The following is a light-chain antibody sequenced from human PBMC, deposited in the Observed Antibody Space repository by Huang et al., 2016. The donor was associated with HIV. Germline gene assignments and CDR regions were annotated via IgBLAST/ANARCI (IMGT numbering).Light chain of an antibody. Sequence: EIVLTQSSATLSLSPGQRATLSCRASQSVSSYLAWYQQKPGQPPKLLLYDTSNRATGIPARFSGSGSGTHFTLTINSLEPEDFAVYYCHQRSDWLPYTFGQGTKLEIK. CDR3: HQRSDWLPYT. CDR1: QSVSSY. J-gene: IGKJ2*01. V-gene: IGKV3-11*01. CDR2: DTS.